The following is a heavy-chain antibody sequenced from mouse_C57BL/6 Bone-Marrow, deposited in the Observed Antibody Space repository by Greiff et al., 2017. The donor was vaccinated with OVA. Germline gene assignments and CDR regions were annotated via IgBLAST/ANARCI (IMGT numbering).Heavy chain of an antibody. J-gene: IGHJ4*01. D-gene: IGHD2-4*01. CDR2: ISYDGSN. V-gene: IGHV3-6*01. Sequence: EVKVEESGPGLVKPSQSLSLTCSVTGYSITSGYYWNWIRQFPGNKLEWMGYISYDGSNNYNPSLKNRISITRDTSKNQFFLKLNSVTTEDTATYYCARGGLPHYYAMDYWGQGTSVTVSS. CDR3: ARGGLPHYYAMDY. CDR1: GYSITSGYY.